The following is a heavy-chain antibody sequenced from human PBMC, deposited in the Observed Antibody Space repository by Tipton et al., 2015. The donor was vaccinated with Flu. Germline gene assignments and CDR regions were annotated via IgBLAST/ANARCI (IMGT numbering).Heavy chain of an antibody. CDR3: ARGLGGNNPY. D-gene: IGHD1-14*01. CDR2: FYHTGDT. J-gene: IGHJ4*02. CDR1: GDSITGYY. Sequence: TLSLTCSVSGDSITGYYWSWIQQSPGKGLEWIGYFYHTGDTNYNPSLASRVTISVDMSTNQLSLHLRSLTAADTAVYYCARGLGGNNPYWGRGTLVTVSS. V-gene: IGHV4-59*01.